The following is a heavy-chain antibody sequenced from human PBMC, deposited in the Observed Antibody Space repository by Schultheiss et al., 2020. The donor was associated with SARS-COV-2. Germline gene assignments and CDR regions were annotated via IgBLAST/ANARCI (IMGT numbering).Heavy chain of an antibody. J-gene: IGHJ3*02. Sequence: ASVKVSCKVSGYTLTELSMHWVRQAPGKGLEWMGGFDPEDGETIYAQKFQGRVTMTEDTSTDTAYMELSSLRSEDTAVYYCARDLTYYYDSSGYYYGVVVGDDAFDIWGQGTMVTVSS. D-gene: IGHD3-22*01. CDR1: GYTLTELS. V-gene: IGHV1-24*01. CDR3: ARDLTYYYDSSGYYYGVVVGDDAFDI. CDR2: FDPEDGET.